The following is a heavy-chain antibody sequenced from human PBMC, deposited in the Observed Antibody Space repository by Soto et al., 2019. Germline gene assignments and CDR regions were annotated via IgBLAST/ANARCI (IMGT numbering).Heavy chain of an antibody. D-gene: IGHD5-12*01. CDR2: INHSGST. V-gene: IGHV4-34*01. CDR1: GGSFSGYY. CDR3: AGVEMATSLGFDY. Sequence: QVQLQQWGAGLLKPSETLSLTCAVYGGSFSGYYWSWIRQPPGKGLEWIGEINHSGSTNYNPSLTSRVTISVDTSKNQFALKLSSVTAADTAVYYCAGVEMATSLGFDYWGQGTLVTVSS. J-gene: IGHJ4*02.